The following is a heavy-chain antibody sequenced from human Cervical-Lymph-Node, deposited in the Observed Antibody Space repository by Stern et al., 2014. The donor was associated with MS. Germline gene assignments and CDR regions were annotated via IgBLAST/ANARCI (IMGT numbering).Heavy chain of an antibody. Sequence: VQLVQSGAEVKKPGSSVKVSCKASGGTFSSYAISWVRQAPGQGLEWMGGIIHIFGTASYAQKVHGRVTITADKFTSTAYMELSSLKSEDTAVYYCARERDDHYYFDYWGQGTLVTVSS. CDR1: GGTFSSYA. D-gene: IGHD5-24*01. V-gene: IGHV1-69*06. J-gene: IGHJ4*02. CDR2: IIHIFGTA. CDR3: ARERDDHYYFDY.